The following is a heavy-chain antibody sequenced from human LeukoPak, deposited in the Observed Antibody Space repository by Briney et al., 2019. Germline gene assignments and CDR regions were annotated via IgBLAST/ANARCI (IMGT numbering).Heavy chain of an antibody. CDR3: AQRGRTVVTPRLNWYFDL. D-gene: IGHD4-23*01. J-gene: IGHJ2*01. V-gene: IGHV4-31*03. Sequence: SETLSLTCTVSGGSISSGGYYWSWIRQHPGKGLEWIGYIYYSGSTYYNPSLKSRVTISVDTSKNQFSLKLSSVTAADTAVYYCAQRGRTVVTPRLNWYFDLWGRGTLVTVSS. CDR2: IYYSGST. CDR1: GGSISSGGYY.